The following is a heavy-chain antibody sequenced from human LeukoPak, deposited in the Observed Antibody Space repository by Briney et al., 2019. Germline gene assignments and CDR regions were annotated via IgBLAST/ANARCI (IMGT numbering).Heavy chain of an antibody. D-gene: IGHD6-6*01. V-gene: IGHV4-39*02. CDR1: GGSISSSSHH. CDR3: TREYSSSSDY. Sequence: SETLSLTCTVSGGSISSSSHHWSWVRQPPGKGLEWIGSIYYSGNTYYNPSLKSRVTISVDTSKNQFSLKLTSVTAADTAVYYCTREYSSSSDYWGQGILVTVSS. CDR2: IYYSGNT. J-gene: IGHJ4*02.